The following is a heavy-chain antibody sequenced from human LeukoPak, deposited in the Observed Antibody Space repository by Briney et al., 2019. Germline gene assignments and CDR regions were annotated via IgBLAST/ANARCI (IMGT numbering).Heavy chain of an antibody. J-gene: IGHJ4*02. CDR2: INHSGST. Sequence: SETLSLTCSVAGGSIRSCNYYWSWIRQPPGKGLEWIGEINHSGSTNYNPSLKSRVTISVDTSKNQFSLKLSSVTIADTAVYYCARRGPKFIRAPKRSWGHAYWGQGTLVTVSS. CDR1: GGSIRSCNYY. CDR3: ARRGPKFIRAPKRSWGHAY. V-gene: IGHV4-34*01. D-gene: IGHD3-16*01.